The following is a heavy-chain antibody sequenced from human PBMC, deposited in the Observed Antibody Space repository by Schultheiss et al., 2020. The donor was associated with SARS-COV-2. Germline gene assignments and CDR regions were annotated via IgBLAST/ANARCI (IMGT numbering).Heavy chain of an antibody. V-gene: IGHV4-30-4*01. J-gene: IGHJ5*02. D-gene: IGHD3-10*01. CDR3: TREGSWILDNWFDP. Sequence: SQTLSLTCTVSGGSISSGDYYWSWIRQPPGKGLEWIGYIYYSGSTYYNPSLKSRVTISVDTSKNQFSLKLSSVTAADTAVYYCTREGSWILDNWFDPWGQGTLVTVSS. CDR2: IYYSGST. CDR1: GGSISSGDYY.